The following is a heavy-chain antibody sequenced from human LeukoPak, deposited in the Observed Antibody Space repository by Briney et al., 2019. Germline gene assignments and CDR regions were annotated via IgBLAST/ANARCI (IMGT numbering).Heavy chain of an antibody. CDR1: GYTFTSYA. CDR2: INTNTGNP. CDR3: ARDSPYYYYDSSGEYFDY. V-gene: IGHV7-4-1*02. D-gene: IGHD3-22*01. J-gene: IGHJ4*02. Sequence: AASVKVSCKASGYTFTSYAMNWARQAPGQGLEWMGWINTNTGNPTYAQGFTGRFVFSLDTSVSTAYLQISSLKAEDTAVYYCARDSPYYYYDSSGEYFDYWGQGTLVTVSS.